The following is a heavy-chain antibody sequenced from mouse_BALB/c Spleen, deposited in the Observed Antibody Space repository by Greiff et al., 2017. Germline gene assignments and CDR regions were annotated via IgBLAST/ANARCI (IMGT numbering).Heavy chain of an antibody. Sequence: VQLKESGGGLVQPGGSRKLSCAASGFTFSSFGMHWVRQAPEKGLEWVAYISSGSSTIYYADTVKGRFTISRDNPKNTLFLQMTSLRSEDTAMYYCARSAITTVVARYWYFDVWGAGTTVTVSS. V-gene: IGHV5-17*02. J-gene: IGHJ1*01. CDR2: ISSGSSTI. D-gene: IGHD1-1*01. CDR1: GFTFSSFG. CDR3: ARSAITTVVARYWYFDV.